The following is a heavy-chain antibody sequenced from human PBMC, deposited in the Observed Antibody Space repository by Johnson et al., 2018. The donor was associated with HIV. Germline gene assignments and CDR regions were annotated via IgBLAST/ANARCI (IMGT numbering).Heavy chain of an antibody. CDR3: ARVVRGGDAFDI. CDR2: IYSDGNT. D-gene: IGHD3-10*01. V-gene: IGHV3-53*01. Sequence: VQLVESGGGVVQPGGSLRLSCAASGFTVRSNHMNWVRQAPEKGLEWVSVIYSDGNTYYADSVKGRFTISRDNSKNTLYLQMNSLRAEDTAVYYCARVVRGGDAFDIWGQGTMVTVSS. J-gene: IGHJ3*02. CDR1: GFTVRSNH.